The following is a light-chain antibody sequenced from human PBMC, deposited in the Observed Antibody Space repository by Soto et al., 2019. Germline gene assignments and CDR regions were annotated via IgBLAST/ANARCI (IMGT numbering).Light chain of an antibody. CDR2: EVS. CDR3: YSYTPSSTWV. Sequence: QSALTQPASVSGSPEQSITISCAGTSSDVGAYNYVSWYQQHPDKAPKVMIYEVSIRPSGVSDRFSGYKSGNTASLTISGLQAEDEAVYYCYSYTPSSTWVFGGGTKLTV. V-gene: IGLV2-14*01. J-gene: IGLJ3*02. CDR1: SSDVGAYNY.